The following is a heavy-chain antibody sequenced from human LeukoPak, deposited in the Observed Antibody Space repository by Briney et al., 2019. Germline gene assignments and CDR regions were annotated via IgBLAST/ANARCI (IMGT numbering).Heavy chain of an antibody. Sequence: GASVKVSCKASGGTFSSYAISWVRQAPGQGLEWMGGIIPIFGTVNYAQKFQGRVTITADESTSTAYMELSSLRSEDTAVYYCARASSSVAAAGSYYYMDVWGKGTTVTISS. J-gene: IGHJ6*03. CDR3: ARASSSVAAAGSYYYMDV. V-gene: IGHV1-69*13. CDR2: IIPIFGTV. D-gene: IGHD6-13*01. CDR1: GGTFSSYA.